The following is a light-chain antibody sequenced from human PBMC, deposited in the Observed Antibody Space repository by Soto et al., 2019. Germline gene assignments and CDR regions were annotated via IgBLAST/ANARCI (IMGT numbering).Light chain of an antibody. CDR1: QSISSW. CDR2: DAS. V-gene: IGKV1-5*01. CDR3: QQYNSYPSS. Sequence: DIQMTQSPSTLSASVGDRVTITCRASQSISSWLAWYQQKPGKAPNLLIYDASSLESGDPSRFSGSGSGTEFTLTISRLQPDDFATYYCQQYNSYPSSFGQGTTLEIK. J-gene: IGKJ2*01.